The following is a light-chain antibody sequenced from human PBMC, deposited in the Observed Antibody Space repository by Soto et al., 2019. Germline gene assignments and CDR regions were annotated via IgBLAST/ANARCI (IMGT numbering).Light chain of an antibody. Sequence: QSALTQPASVSGSPGQSITISCTGTSSDVGGYNYVSWYQQHPGKVPKLMIYEVTNRPSGVSERFSGSKSGYTASLTISGLQAEDEADYYCCSYTSDSTLVFGTGTKVTVL. CDR3: CSYTSDSTLV. CDR2: EVT. V-gene: IGLV2-14*01. CDR1: SSDVGGYNY. J-gene: IGLJ1*01.